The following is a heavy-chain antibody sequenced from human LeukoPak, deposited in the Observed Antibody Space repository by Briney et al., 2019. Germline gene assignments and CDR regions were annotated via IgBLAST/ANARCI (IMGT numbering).Heavy chain of an antibody. Sequence: GASVKVSCKVSGYTLTELYTHWVRQAPGKGLEWMGGFDPEDGETVYAQKFQGRVTMTEDTSTDTAYMELSSLRSEDTAVYYCAMYYCYYEGFDSWGQGTLVTVSS. J-gene: IGHJ4*02. CDR1: GYTLTELY. V-gene: IGHV1-24*01. CDR2: FDPEDGET. CDR3: AMYYCYYEGFDS. D-gene: IGHD3-22*01.